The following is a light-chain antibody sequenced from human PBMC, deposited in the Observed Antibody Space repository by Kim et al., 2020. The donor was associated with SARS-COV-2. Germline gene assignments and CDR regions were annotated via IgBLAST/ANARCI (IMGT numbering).Light chain of an antibody. Sequence: DVQMTQSPSTLSASVGDRVTITCRASQSINSWLAWYQQKPGKAPKLLIYKASSLESGVPSRFSGSGSGTEFTLTISSLLPDDFATYYCQQYNYYWTFGQGTKVEIK. J-gene: IGKJ1*01. CDR1: QSINSW. CDR3: QQYNYYWT. V-gene: IGKV1-5*03. CDR2: KAS.